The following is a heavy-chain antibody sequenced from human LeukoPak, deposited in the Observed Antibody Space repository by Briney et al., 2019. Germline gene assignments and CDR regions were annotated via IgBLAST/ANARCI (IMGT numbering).Heavy chain of an antibody. CDR1: GFTFSKYD. CDR3: ARDQLCCSDGTCSAHNWFDP. CDR2: IAYDGSHK. Sequence: GRSLRLSCAASGFTFSKYDFNWVRQAPGKGLEWVAFIAYDGSHKYYADSEKGRFTISRDNSNNTFLLQMNRLRPEYTAGYYLARDQLCCSDGTCSAHNWFDPWGQGTLVTVSS. D-gene: IGHD5-24*01. J-gene: IGHJ5*02. V-gene: IGHV3-30-3*01.